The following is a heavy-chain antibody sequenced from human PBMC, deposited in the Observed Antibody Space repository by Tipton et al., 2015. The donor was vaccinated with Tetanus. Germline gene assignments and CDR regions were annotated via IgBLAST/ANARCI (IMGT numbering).Heavy chain of an antibody. CDR2: LSWNSDDI. CDR1: KFAFDDYA. V-gene: IGHV3-9*01. D-gene: IGHD3-10*01. CDR3: AKAKGLYSYGSGSYFDH. J-gene: IGHJ4*02. Sequence: SLRLSCAASKFAFDDYAMHWVRQAPGKGLEWVSGLSWNSDDIVYADSVKGRFTISRDNAKNSLYLQMNSLRPEDTAVYYCAKAKGLYSYGSGSYFDHWGQGALVTVSS.